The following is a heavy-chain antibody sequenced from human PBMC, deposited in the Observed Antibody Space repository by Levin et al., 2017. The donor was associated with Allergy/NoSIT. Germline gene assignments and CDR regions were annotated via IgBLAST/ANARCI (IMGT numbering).Heavy chain of an antibody. CDR1: GGSFSGYY. CDR2: INHSGST. CDR3: ARLGYCSGGSCYSGGLQDV. V-gene: IGHV4-34*01. J-gene: IGHJ6*02. Sequence: SETLSLTCAVYGGSFSGYYWSWIRQPPGKGLEWIGEINHSGSTNYNPSLKSRVTISVDTSKNQFSLKLSSVTAADTAVYYCARLGYCSGGSCYSGGLQDVWGQGTTVTVSS. D-gene: IGHD2-15*01.